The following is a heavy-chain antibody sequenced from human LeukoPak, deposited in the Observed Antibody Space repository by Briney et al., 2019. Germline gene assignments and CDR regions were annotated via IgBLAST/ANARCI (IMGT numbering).Heavy chain of an antibody. V-gene: IGHV3-33*08. D-gene: IGHD3-22*01. CDR2: IWYDGSNK. CDR3: ARSYYYDSSHTVDY. Sequence: GGSLRLSCAASGFTFSDYYMSWIRQAPGKGLEWVAVIWYDGSNKYYADSVKGRFTISRDNSKNTLYLQMNSLRAEDTAVYYCARSYYYDSSHTVDYWGQGTLVTVSS. CDR1: GFTFSDYY. J-gene: IGHJ4*02.